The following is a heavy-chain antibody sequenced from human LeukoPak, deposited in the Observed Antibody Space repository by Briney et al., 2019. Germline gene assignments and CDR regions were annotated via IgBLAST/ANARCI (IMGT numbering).Heavy chain of an antibody. D-gene: IGHD3-3*01. CDR2: IIPIFGTA. Sequence: SVNVSCKASVGTFSSYAISWVRHAPGQGLEWMGGIIPIFGTANYAQKFQGGVTITTDESTSTAYMELSSLRSEDTAVYYCARRKDFWSGYSAWFDPWGQGTLVTVSS. J-gene: IGHJ5*02. CDR1: VGTFSSYA. CDR3: ARRKDFWSGYSAWFDP. V-gene: IGHV1-69*05.